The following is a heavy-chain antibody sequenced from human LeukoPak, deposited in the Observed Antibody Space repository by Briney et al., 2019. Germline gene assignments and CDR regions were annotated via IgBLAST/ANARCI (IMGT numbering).Heavy chain of an antibody. CDR3: ASLGYCSGGSCYARRDY. CDR1: GFTFSSYS. Sequence: GGSLRLSCAASGFTFSSYSMTWVRQAPGKGLEWVSGINWNGGSTGYADSVKGRFTISRDNAKNSLYLQMNSLRAEDTALYYCASLGYCSGGSCYARRDYWGQGTLVTVSS. J-gene: IGHJ4*02. CDR2: INWNGGST. D-gene: IGHD2-15*01. V-gene: IGHV3-20*04.